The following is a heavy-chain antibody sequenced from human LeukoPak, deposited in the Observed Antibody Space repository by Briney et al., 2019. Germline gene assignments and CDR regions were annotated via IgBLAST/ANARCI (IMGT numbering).Heavy chain of an antibody. CDR1: GSTFTNYW. Sequence: GAALQISCEGSGSTFTNYWIGWGRPMPGKGLEWMGIIYPGDSDTRYSPSFQGQVTISADKSISTAFLQWSSLKASDTAMYYCARRGFQNLPFDYWGQGALVTVSS. V-gene: IGHV5-51*01. CDR2: IYPGDSDT. J-gene: IGHJ4*02. CDR3: ARRGFQNLPFDY.